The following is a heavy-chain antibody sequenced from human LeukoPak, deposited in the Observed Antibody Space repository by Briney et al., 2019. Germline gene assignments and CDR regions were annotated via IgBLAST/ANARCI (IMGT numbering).Heavy chain of an antibody. J-gene: IGHJ5*02. D-gene: IGHD3-10*01. CDR1: GYSISSGYY. CDR3: ARGATMVRGVINWFDP. V-gene: IGHV4-38-2*02. CDR2: IYHSGST. Sequence: SETLSLTCTVSGYSISSGYYWGWLRPPPGKGLEWIGSIYHSGSTYYNPSLKSRATISVDTSNNQFSLKLSSVTAADTAVYYCARGATMVRGVINWFDPWGQGTLVTVSS.